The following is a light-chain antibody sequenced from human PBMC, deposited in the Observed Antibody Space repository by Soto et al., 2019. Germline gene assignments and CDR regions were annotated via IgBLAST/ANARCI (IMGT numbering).Light chain of an antibody. CDR3: QTWGTGIVV. CDR2: LDSDGSH. J-gene: IGLJ2*01. CDR1: SGHRSYA. Sequence: QSVLTQSPSASASLGASVNLTCTLSSGHRSYAIAWHQQQPEKGPRYLMKLDSDGSHSKGDGIPDRFSGSSSGSERYLTISSLQSEDEADYYCQTWGTGIVVFGGGTKLTVL. V-gene: IGLV4-69*01.